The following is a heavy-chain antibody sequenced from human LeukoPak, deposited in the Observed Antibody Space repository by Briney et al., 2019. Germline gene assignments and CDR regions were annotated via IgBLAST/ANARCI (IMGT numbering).Heavy chain of an antibody. CDR3: ARDWADRGSGKGLYDAFDI. Sequence: GGSLRLSCAASGFTFSSYNMNWVRQAPGKGLEWVSYISSSSSTIYYADSVKGRFTISRDNAKNSLYLQMNSLRAEDTAVYYCARDWADRGSGKGLYDAFDIWGQGTMVTVSS. CDR2: ISSSSSTI. J-gene: IGHJ3*02. V-gene: IGHV3-48*01. D-gene: IGHD3-10*01. CDR1: GFTFSSYN.